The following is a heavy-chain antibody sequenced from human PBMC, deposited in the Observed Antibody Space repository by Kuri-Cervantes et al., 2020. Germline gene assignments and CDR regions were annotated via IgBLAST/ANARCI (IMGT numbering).Heavy chain of an antibody. Sequence: ASVKVSCKASGYTFTSYGISWVRQAPGQGLEWMGIINPSGGSTTYAQKFQGRVTMTRDTSTSTVYMELSSLRSEDTAVYYCARVESLSRFDPWGQGTLVTVSS. CDR1: GYTFTSYG. V-gene: IGHV1-46*01. J-gene: IGHJ5*02. CDR3: ARVESLSRFDP. CDR2: INPSGGST.